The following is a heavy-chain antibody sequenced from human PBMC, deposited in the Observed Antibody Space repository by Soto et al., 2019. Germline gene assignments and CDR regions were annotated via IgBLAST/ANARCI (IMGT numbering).Heavy chain of an antibody. V-gene: IGHV3-30*18. CDR3: AKEYYYDRHFDY. D-gene: IGHD3-22*01. Sequence: PVGSLRLSCAASGFTFSSYGMHWVRQAPGKGLEWVAVISYDGSNKYYADSVKGRFTISRDNSKNTLYLQMNSLRAEDTAVYYCAKEYYYDRHFDYWGQGTLVTVSS. CDR1: GFTFSSYG. CDR2: ISYDGSNK. J-gene: IGHJ4*02.